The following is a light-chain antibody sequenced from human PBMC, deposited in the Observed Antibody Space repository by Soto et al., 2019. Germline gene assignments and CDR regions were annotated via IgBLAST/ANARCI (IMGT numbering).Light chain of an antibody. V-gene: IGKV3-20*01. CDR2: GAS. J-gene: IGKJ1*01. CDR1: QSVTYDQ. CDR3: QQYGDLPPT. Sequence: LTRSPDNLTMSPGERATLSCRSSQSVTYDQLAWYRQTPGQAPRLLIYGASSRAAGIPDRFSGSGSGTDFTLTISRLEPEDFVVYHCQQYGDLPPTFGRVTNVDIK.